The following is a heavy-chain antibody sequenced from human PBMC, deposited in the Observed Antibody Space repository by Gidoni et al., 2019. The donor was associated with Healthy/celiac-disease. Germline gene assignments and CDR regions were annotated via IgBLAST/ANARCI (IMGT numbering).Heavy chain of an antibody. V-gene: IGHV1-69*06. J-gene: IGHJ6*02. CDR2: IIPIFGTA. D-gene: IGHD2-2*02. Sequence: QVQLVQSGAEVKKPGSSVKVSCKASGGTFSSYAISWVRQAPGQGLEWMGGIIPIFGTANYAQKFQGRVTLTADKSTSTAYMELSSLRSEDTAVYYCARKKSYCSSTSCYRSPDHYYYYYGMDVWGQGTTVTVSS. CDR1: GGTFSSYA. CDR3: ARKKSYCSSTSCYRSPDHYYYYYGMDV.